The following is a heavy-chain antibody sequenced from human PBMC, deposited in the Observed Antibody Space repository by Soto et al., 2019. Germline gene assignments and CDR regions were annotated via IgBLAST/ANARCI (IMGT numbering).Heavy chain of an antibody. J-gene: IGHJ4*02. V-gene: IGHV3-23*01. CDR2: ISGSGGST. CDR1: GFTFASYA. D-gene: IGHD6-19*01. CDR3: AKGGAVADTHFGYFDY. Sequence: EVQLLESGGGLVQPGGSLRLSCAASGFTFASYAMNWVRQAPGKGLEWVSGISGSGGSTYYADSVKGRFTISRDNSKNTVYLHMDRLRAQDTAVYFCAKGGAVADTHFGYFDYWGQGPLVTFSS.